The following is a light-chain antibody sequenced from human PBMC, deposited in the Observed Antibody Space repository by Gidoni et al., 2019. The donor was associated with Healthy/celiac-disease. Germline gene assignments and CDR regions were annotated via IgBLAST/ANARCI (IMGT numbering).Light chain of an antibody. CDR2: GAS. J-gene: IGKJ3*01. CDR3: QQYGSSPFT. V-gene: IGKV3-20*01. CDR1: QSVSSSY. Sequence: EIVLTQSPGTLSLSPGERAILSCRASQSVSSSYLAWYQQKPGQAPRLLIYGASSRATGIPDRFSGSGSGTDFTLTISRLEPEDFAVYYCQQYGSSPFTFGPXTKVDIK.